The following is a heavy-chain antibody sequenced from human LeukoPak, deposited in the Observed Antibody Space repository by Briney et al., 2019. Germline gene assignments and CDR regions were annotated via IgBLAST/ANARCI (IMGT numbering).Heavy chain of an antibody. CDR3: ARNPSLHIVVVTAIDY. D-gene: IGHD2-21*02. CDR1: GGSISSSSYY. V-gene: IGHV4-39*01. J-gene: IGHJ4*02. Sequence: SETLSLTCTVSGGSISSSSYYWGWIRQPPGKGLEWIGNIHYSGSTYYNPSLKSRVTISVDTSKNQFSLKLTSVTAADTAVYYCARNPSLHIVVVTAIDYWGQGTLVTVSS. CDR2: IHYSGST.